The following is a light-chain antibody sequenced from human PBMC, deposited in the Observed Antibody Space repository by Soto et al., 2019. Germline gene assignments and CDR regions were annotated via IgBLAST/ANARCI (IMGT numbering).Light chain of an antibody. CDR3: QSYDNDFVV. CDR1: SGSIANNY. J-gene: IGLJ2*01. V-gene: IGLV6-57*04. CDR2: ENN. Sequence: NFMLTQPHSVSESPGKTLSITYTRSSGSIANNYVQCYQQRPGSAPTTVIYENNQRLSGVPDRFSGSTDGSSNSASLTISGLQTEDEADYYCQSYDNDFVVFGGGTKLTVL.